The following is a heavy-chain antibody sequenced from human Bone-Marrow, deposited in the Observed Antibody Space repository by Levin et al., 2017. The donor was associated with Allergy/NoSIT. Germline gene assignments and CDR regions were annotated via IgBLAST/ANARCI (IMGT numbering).Heavy chain of an antibody. CDR3: ARARTGDVSPFDF. D-gene: IGHD2-8*02. V-gene: IGHV4-31*03. CDR1: GASTSTGGYY. Sequence: SETLSLTCTVSGASTSTGGYYWGWIRLHPERRLEWIGYIYYDGGTFYNPSLKSRIAISLGTSKNQFSLKLNSVTAADTAVYYCARARTGDVSPFDFWGQGTLVTVSS. CDR2: IYYDGGT. J-gene: IGHJ4*02.